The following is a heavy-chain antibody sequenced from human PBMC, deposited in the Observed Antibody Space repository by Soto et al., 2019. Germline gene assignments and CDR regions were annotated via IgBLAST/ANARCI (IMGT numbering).Heavy chain of an antibody. CDR3: ATSSRDRITVFGEVMNPPFVNWFER. J-gene: IGHJ5*02. D-gene: IGHD3-3*01. CDR1: GFTMSNYV. Sequence: PGWSLRLSCVTSGFTMSNYVMNLVRQAPGKGLEWISSITRTSGTTYYADSVKGRSTVSRDNSKNTLFLQLSNLRADDTATYYCATSSRDRITVFGEVMNPPFVNWFERWGKGTLVTVSS. CDR2: ITRTSGTT. V-gene: IGHV3-23*01.